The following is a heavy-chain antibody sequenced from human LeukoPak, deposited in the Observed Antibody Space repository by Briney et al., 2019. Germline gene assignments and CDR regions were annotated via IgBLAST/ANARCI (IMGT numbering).Heavy chain of an antibody. D-gene: IGHD1-26*01. J-gene: IGHJ6*02. V-gene: IGHV3-53*04. Sequence: GGSLRLSCAASGFTVSSNYMSWVRQAPGKGLEWVSVIYSGGSTYYEDSVKGRFTISGHKSKNPLYLQMNTVRAEATAVYYCARYSAYYGMDVWGQGATVTVSS. CDR3: ARYSAYYGMDV. CDR1: GFTVSSNY. CDR2: IYSGGST.